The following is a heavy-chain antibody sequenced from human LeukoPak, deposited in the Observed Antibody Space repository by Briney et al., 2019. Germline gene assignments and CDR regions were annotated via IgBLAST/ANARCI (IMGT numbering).Heavy chain of an antibody. CDR2: VSTYSGNT. J-gene: IGHJ5*02. Sequence: GASVKVSCKASGYTFTGYYMHWVRQAQGQGLEWMGWVSTYSGNTNYAQKFQGRVSMTTETSTDTVYMELKSLRSDDTATYYCARDLGYCSFGFGLGSCNRKWFDPWGQGTLVSVSS. CDR1: GYTFTGYY. CDR3: ARDLGYCSFGFGLGSCNRKWFDP. V-gene: IGHV1-18*04. D-gene: IGHD2-15*01.